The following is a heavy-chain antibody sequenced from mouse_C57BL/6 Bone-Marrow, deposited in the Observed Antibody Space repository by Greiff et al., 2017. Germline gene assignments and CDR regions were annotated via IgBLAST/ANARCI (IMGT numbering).Heavy chain of an antibody. J-gene: IGHJ1*03. CDR1: GFTFSDYG. Sequence: EVQRVESGGGLVKPGGSLKLSCAASGFTFSDYGMHWVRQAPEKGLEWVAYISSGSSTIYYADTVKGRFTISRDNAKNTLFLQMTRLRSEDTAMYYCARDYGSSFYWYFDVWGTGTTVTVSS. CDR2: ISSGSSTI. V-gene: IGHV5-17*01. CDR3: ARDYGSSFYWYFDV. D-gene: IGHD1-1*01.